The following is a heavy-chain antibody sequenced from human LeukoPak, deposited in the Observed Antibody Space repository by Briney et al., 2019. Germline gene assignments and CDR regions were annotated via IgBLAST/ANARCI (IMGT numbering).Heavy chain of an antibody. CDR1: GGTFSSYA. CDR2: IIPIFGTA. J-gene: IGHJ4*02. V-gene: IGHV1-69*13. D-gene: IGHD3-16*02. Sequence: SVKVSCKASGGTFSSYAISWVRQAPGQGLEWMGWIIPIFGTANYAQKFQGRVTMTADESTSTAYMELSSLRSEDTAVYYCASGAQHDPVWGSYPSFDYWGQGTLVTVSP. CDR3: ASGAQHDPVWGSYPSFDY.